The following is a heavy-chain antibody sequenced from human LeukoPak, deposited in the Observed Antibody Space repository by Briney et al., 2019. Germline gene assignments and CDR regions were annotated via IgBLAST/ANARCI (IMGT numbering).Heavy chain of an antibody. Sequence: PGGSLRLSCAASGFIFSDYYMSWIRQAPGEGLEWISYISSSSSYTKYADSVKGRFTISRDNAKNSLYLQMNSLRVEDTAVYYCARDPRYCSGGSCYSVWFQVADSWGQGTLVTVSS. CDR3: ARDPRYCSGGSCYSVWFQVADS. D-gene: IGHD2-15*01. CDR1: GFIFSDYY. J-gene: IGHJ4*02. V-gene: IGHV3-11*06. CDR2: ISSSSSYT.